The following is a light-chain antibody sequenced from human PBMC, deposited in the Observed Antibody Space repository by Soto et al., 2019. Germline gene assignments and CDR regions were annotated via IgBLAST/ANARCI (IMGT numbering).Light chain of an antibody. CDR2: AAS. J-gene: IGKJ3*01. Sequence: DIQMTQSPSSVSASIGDRVTITCRASQIIGSWLAWYQQKPGIAPTLLIYAASSLQSGVPSRFSGSGSGSDFTLTITSLQAEDSATYYCQQANSFPFNFGPGTKVDIK. V-gene: IGKV1-12*02. CDR3: QQANSFPFN. CDR1: QIIGSW.